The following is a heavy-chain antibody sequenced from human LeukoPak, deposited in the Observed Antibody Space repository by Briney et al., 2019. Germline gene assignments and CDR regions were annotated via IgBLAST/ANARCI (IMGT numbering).Heavy chain of an antibody. J-gene: IGHJ6*03. D-gene: IGHD5-24*01. CDR1: GGSISSYY. CDR2: IYYSGST. Sequence: SETLSLTCTVSGGSISSYYWSWIRQPPGKGLEWIGYIYYSGSTNYNPSLESRVTISVDTSKNQFSLKLSSVTAADTAVYYCARDRSREVANLYYYYYMDVWGKGTTVTVSS. CDR3: ARDRSREVANLYYYYYMDV. V-gene: IGHV4-59*01.